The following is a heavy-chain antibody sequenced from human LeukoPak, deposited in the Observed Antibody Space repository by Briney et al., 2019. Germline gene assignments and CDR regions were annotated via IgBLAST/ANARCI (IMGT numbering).Heavy chain of an antibody. V-gene: IGHV4-4*02. CDR2: IYHSGST. CDR3: ASLAPIGVAAADLFDY. Sequence: SGTLSLTCAVSGGSISSSNWWSWVRQPPGKGLEWIGEIYHSGSTNYNPSLKSRVTISVDKSKNQFSLKLSSVTAADTAVYYCASLAPIGVAAADLFDYWGQGTLVTVSS. CDR1: GGSISSSNW. J-gene: IGHJ4*02. D-gene: IGHD6-13*01.